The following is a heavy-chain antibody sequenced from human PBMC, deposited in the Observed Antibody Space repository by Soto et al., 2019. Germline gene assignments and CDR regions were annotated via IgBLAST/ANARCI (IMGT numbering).Heavy chain of an antibody. CDR2: ISGSGGSK. V-gene: IGHV3-23*01. CDR1: GFTFSNYA. J-gene: IGHJ4*02. D-gene: IGHD2-15*01. CDR3: AKNPWLTAATPSTFDY. Sequence: EVQLLESGGGLVQPGGSLRLSCAASGFTFSNYAMSWVRQAPGKGLEWVSGISGSGGSKYYADSVKGLFTISRDNSKNTLYLQMNSLGAEDTAVYYCAKNPWLTAATPSTFDYWGRGTLVTVSS.